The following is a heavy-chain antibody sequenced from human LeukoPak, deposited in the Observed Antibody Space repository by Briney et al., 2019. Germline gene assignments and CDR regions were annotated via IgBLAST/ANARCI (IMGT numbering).Heavy chain of an antibody. CDR1: GGSISSSSYY. D-gene: IGHD3-22*01. CDR3: ARNPYDSSGYQDY. CDR2: IYASGST. J-gene: IGHJ4*02. V-gene: IGHV4-61*02. Sequence: SETLSLTCSVSGGSISSSSYYWSWIRQPAGKGLEWIGRIYASGSTNYNPSLKSRVTISLDTSKNQFSLTLNSVSAADTAVYYCARNPYDSSGYQDYWGQGTLVTVSS.